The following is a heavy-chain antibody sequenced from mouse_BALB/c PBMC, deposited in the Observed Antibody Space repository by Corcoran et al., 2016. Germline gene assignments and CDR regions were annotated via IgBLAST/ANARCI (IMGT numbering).Heavy chain of an antibody. D-gene: IGHD4-1*01. Sequence: EFQLQQSGAELVKPGASVKLSCTASGSNTKTTSMHWVKKRAEHGLEWIGSIDPANGNTKDDTKFQGKTTITDNTASNTAYRQLSSLTSEDTAGYYCANWDWYFDVWGAGTTVTVSS. CDR2: IDPANGNT. CDR1: GSNTKTTS. CDR3: ANWDWYFDV. J-gene: IGHJ1*01. V-gene: IGHV14-3*02.